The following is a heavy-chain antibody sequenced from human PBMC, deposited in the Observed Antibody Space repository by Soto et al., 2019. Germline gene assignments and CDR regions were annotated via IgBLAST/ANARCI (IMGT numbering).Heavy chain of an antibody. CDR3: ARDLDGLHDDTSGPFPRPG. CDR2: IHSSGSI. CDR1: GGSISSDDYY. V-gene: IGHV4-30-4*01. J-gene: IGHJ1*01. D-gene: IGHD3-22*01. Sequence: SETLSLTCTGSGGSISSDDYYWSWIRQAPGRGLEWIGYIHSSGSIYYNPSLKSRATMSIDTAGNQFSLKVSSVTVADTAVYYCARDLDGLHDDTSGPFPRPGWGQGTLVTVSS.